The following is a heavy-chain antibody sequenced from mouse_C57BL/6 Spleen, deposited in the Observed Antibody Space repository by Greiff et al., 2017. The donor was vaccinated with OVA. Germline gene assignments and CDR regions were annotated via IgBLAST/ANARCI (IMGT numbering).Heavy chain of an antibody. Sequence: QVHVKQPGTELVKPGASVKLSCKASGYTFTSYWMHWVKQRPGQGLEWIGNINPSNGGTNYNEKFKSKATLTVDKSSSTAYMQLSSLTSEDSAVYYCARGIYYYGSSHWYFDVWGTGTTVTVSS. D-gene: IGHD1-1*01. CDR1: GYTFTSYW. CDR3: ARGIYYYGSSHWYFDV. CDR2: INPSNGGT. V-gene: IGHV1-53*01. J-gene: IGHJ1*03.